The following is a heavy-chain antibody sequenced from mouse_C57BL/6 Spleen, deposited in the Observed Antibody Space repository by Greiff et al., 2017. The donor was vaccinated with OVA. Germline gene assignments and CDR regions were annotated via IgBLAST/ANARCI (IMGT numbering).Heavy chain of an antibody. J-gene: IGHJ3*01. Sequence: DVKLQESGGGLVQPKGSLKLSCAASGFSFNTYAMNWVRQAPGKGLEWVARIRSKSNNYATYYADSVKDRFTISRDDSESMLYLQMNNLKTEDTAMYYCVGDYDFAYWGQGTLVTVSA. CDR2: IRSKSNNYAT. D-gene: IGHD2-4*01. CDR1: GFSFNTYA. V-gene: IGHV10-1*01. CDR3: VGDYDFAY.